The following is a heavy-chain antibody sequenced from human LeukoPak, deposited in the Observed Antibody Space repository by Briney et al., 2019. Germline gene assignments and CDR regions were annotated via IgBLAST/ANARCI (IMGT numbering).Heavy chain of an antibody. CDR3: ARERGDTAMLIY. V-gene: IGHV4-59*12. D-gene: IGHD5-18*01. CDR2: IYYSGST. CDR1: GGSISSYY. J-gene: IGHJ4*02. Sequence: NSSETLSLTCTVSGGSISSYYWSWIRQPPGKGLEWIGYIYYSGSTNYNPSLKSRVTISVDTSKNQFSLKLSSVTAADTAVYYCARERGDTAMLIYWGQGTLVTVSS.